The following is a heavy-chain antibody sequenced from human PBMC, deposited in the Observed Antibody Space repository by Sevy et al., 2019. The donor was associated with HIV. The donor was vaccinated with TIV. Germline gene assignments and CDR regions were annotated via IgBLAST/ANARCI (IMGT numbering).Heavy chain of an antibody. D-gene: IGHD2-21*02. Sequence: GGSLRLSCAASGFTFSTRVMSWVRQAPGKGLGWVSTITGNGGSTYYADSVKGRFTISRDNSKNTLFLQMSSLTAEDTAIYYCTYMTAFDYSGRGTLVTVSS. CDR1: GFTFSTRV. CDR3: TYMTAFDY. J-gene: IGHJ4*02. CDR2: ITGNGGST. V-gene: IGHV3-23*01.